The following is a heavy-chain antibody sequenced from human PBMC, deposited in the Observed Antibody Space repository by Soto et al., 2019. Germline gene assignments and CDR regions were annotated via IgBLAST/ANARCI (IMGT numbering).Heavy chain of an antibody. CDR1: GFSLSTSGVG. V-gene: IGHV2-5*02. J-gene: IGHJ4*02. D-gene: IGHD2-21*02. CDR2: IYWDDDQ. CDR3: AHPPLAYCGGDCDYGY. Sequence: QITLKESGPTLVKPTQTLTLTCTFSGFSLSTSGVGVGWIRQPPGKALEWLALIYWDDDQRYSPSLKSRLTTSKDTSKNQVVLTISKLDAVDTATYYCAHPPLAYCGGDCDYGYGGQATVVSVSS.